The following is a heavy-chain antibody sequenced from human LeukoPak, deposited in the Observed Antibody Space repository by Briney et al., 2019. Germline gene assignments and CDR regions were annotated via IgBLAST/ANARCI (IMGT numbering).Heavy chain of an antibody. Sequence: SETLPLTCTVSGVSISRSDYYWGWIRQPPGRGLEWIATIYYSGSTYYNPSLQSRVTISVDTSKNQFSLKVSSVNAADTAMFYCARLWFGEFAFDYWGQGTLVTVSS. CDR1: GVSISRSDYY. D-gene: IGHD3-10*01. CDR2: IYYSGST. CDR3: ARLWFGEFAFDY. V-gene: IGHV4-39*01. J-gene: IGHJ4*02.